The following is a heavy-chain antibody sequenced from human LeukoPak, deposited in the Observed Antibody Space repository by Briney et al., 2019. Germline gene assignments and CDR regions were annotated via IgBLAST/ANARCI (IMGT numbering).Heavy chain of an antibody. CDR2: IWHDGSNE. CDR1: GFTFSNYG. CDR3: ARSNREFASGSGDY. J-gene: IGHJ4*02. D-gene: IGHD3-10*01. V-gene: IGHV3-33*01. Sequence: GGSLRLSCAASGFTFSNYGMHWVRQAPGKGLEWVAVIWHDGSNEYYADSVRGRFTISRDNSKNSLYLQMHSLRAEDTAVYYCARSNREFASGSGDYWGQGTLVTVSS.